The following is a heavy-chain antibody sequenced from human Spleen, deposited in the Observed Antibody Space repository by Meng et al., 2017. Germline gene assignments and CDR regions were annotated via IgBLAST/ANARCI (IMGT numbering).Heavy chain of an antibody. V-gene: IGHV4-34*01. CDR3: ARGPTTMAHDFDY. CDR2: INHSGST. Sequence: QVRLQPLGPGLLKPSETLSLPCVVSGGSFSDYYWSWIRQPPGKGLEWIGEINHSGSTNYNPSLESRATISVDTSQNNLSLKLSSVTAADSAVYYCARGPTTMAHDFDYWGQGTLVTVSS. D-gene: IGHD4-11*01. CDR1: GGSFSDYY. J-gene: IGHJ4*02.